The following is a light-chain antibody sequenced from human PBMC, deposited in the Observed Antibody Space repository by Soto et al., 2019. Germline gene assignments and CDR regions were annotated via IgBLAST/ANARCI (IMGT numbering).Light chain of an antibody. CDR3: QHTRT. CDR1: QNINNW. Sequence: DFQMTQSPSTLSASVGDRVTITCRASQNINNWVAWYQQKPGKAPKFLIYDASTLQRGVPSRFGGSGFGTEFSLTISSLQPDDFGSYYCQHTRTFGQGTKVEIK. V-gene: IGKV1-5*01. CDR2: DAS. J-gene: IGKJ1*01.